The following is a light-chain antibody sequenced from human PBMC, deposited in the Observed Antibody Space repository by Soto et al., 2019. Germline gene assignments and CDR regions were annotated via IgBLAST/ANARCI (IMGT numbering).Light chain of an antibody. CDR3: CSFAGTYQYWV. CDR2: DVS. V-gene: IGLV2-11*01. Sequence: QSALTQPRSVSGSPGQSVTISCTGTNSDIGGYNYVSWYQQHPGKAPKVIIYDVSRRPSGVPDRFSGSKSGNTASLTISGLQTENEGDLFRCSFAGTYQYWVVGGRNQPTVL. J-gene: IGLJ3*02. CDR1: NSDIGGYNY.